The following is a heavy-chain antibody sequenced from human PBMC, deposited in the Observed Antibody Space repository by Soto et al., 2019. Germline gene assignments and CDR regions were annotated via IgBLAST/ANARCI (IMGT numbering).Heavy chain of an antibody. V-gene: IGHV1-69*13. CDR1: GGTFSSYA. CDR2: IIPIFGTA. D-gene: IGHD2-2*01. J-gene: IGHJ4*02. Sequence: SVKVSCKASGGTFSSYAISWVRQAPGQGLEWMGGIIPIFGTANYAQKFQGRVTITADESTSTAYMELSSLRSEDTAVYYCAFYLMGYEYYFDDWGQGTLVTVSS. CDR3: AFYLMGYEYYFDD.